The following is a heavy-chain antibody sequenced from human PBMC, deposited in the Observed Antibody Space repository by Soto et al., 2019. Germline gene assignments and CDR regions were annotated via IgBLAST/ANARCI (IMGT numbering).Heavy chain of an antibody. CDR3: ARKSYSSSWYVY. Sequence: PXESLSLFRAASGFTFSSNYRSWVRQAPGKGLEWVSVIYSGGSTYYADSVKGRFTISRDNSKNTLYLQMNSLRAEDTAVYYCARKSYSSSWYVYWGQATQVTVSS. D-gene: IGHD6-13*01. CDR1: GFTFSSNY. CDR2: IYSGGST. V-gene: IGHV3-53*01. J-gene: IGHJ4*02.